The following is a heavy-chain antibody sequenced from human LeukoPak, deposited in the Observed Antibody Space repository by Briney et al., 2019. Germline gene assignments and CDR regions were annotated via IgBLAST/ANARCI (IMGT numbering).Heavy chain of an antibody. Sequence: PGGSLRLSCAASGFTFSSYAMSWVRQAPGKGLEWVSVISDSGGSTYYADSVKGRFTISRDNSKNTLYLQMNSLRAEDTAVYYCAKVNSWTYYDPFDYWGQGTLVTVSS. CDR1: GFTFSSYA. CDR3: AKVNSWTYYDPFDY. V-gene: IGHV3-23*01. J-gene: IGHJ4*02. CDR2: ISDSGGST. D-gene: IGHD1-26*01.